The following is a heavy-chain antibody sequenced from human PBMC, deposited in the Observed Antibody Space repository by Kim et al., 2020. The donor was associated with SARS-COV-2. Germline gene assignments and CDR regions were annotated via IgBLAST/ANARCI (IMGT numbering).Heavy chain of an antibody. CDR1: VGSFSGYY. D-gene: IGHD3-22*01. CDR3: ARGPISSGHSAH. Sequence: SETLSLTCAVYVGSFSGYYWSWIRQPPGKGLEWIGEITHSGSTKYNPSLKSRVTLTVDTSKNQFSLKLTSVTAADTAMYYCARGPISSGHSAHWRQGTL. J-gene: IGHJ4*02. V-gene: IGHV4-34*01. CDR2: ITHSGST.